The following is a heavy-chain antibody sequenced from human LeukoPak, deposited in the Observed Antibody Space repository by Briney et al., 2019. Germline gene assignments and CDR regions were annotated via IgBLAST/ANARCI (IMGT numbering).Heavy chain of an antibody. J-gene: IGHJ4*02. Sequence: PGGSLRLSCAASGFSFSSYEMNWVRQAPGKGLEWVSYISSSGSIMYSADSVKGRFTISRDNAKNTLYLQMNSLRAEDTAVYYCARRASSSSTRGDYFDYWGQGTLVTVSS. CDR1: GFSFSSYE. D-gene: IGHD2-2*01. CDR3: ARRASSSSTRGDYFDY. CDR2: ISSSGSIM. V-gene: IGHV3-48*03.